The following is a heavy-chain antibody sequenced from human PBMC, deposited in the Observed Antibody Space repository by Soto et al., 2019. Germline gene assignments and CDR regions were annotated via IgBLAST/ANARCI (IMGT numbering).Heavy chain of an antibody. D-gene: IGHD3-10*01. CDR3: ARGVGSGTYYNQYNWFDP. V-gene: IGHV1-18*01. CDR2: INTYNGNT. J-gene: IGHJ5*02. CDR1: SYTFTNYG. Sequence: ASVKVSCKASSYTFTNYGISWVRQAPGQWLEWMGWINTYNGNTNHGQKLQGRVTMTTDTSTSTAYMELRSLRSDDTAVYYCARGVGSGTYYNQYNWFDPWGQGTLVTLSS.